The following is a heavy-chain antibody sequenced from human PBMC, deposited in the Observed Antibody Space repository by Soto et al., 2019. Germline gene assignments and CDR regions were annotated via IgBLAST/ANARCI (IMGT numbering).Heavy chain of an antibody. CDR1: DFTFSSYT. J-gene: IGHJ1*01. CDR2: VSVSGDRT. D-gene: IGHD3-9*01. CDR3: GTSNRYGASDW. V-gene: IGHV3-23*01. Sequence: EVQPLASGGGLVQPGGSLRLSCAASDFTFSSYTMTWVRLAPGKGLEWVAGVSVSGDRTYYADSVKGRLTISRDNSKNTVYLQMNSLTAEDTAVYYCGTSNRYGASDWWAKVTLVTVSS.